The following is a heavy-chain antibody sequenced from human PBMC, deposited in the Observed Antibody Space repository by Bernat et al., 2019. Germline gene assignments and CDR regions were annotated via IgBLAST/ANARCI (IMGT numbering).Heavy chain of an antibody. Sequence: QLQLVESGGGVVQPGRSLRLSCAASGFSFSSKVMHWVRQAPGKGLEWVALISYDGSKYYTDSVKGRFTISRDNSKNTLYLQMDSLRAEDTAVYFCARAEGTIVAVLNSYFDYWGQGTLVTVSS. D-gene: IGHD1-1*01. CDR2: ISYDGSK. CDR1: GFSFSSKV. V-gene: IGHV3-30*10. CDR3: ARAEGTIVAVLNSYFDY. J-gene: IGHJ4*02.